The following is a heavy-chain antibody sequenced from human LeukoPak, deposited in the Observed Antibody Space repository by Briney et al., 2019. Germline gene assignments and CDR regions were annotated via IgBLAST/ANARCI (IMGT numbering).Heavy chain of an antibody. J-gene: IGHJ5*02. Sequence: ASVKVSCKASGYTFTSYGISWVRQAPGQGLEWMGWISAYNGNTNYAQKLQGRVTMTTDTSTSTAYMELRSLRSDDTAVYYCARLGDSSGYYPHGWFDPWGQGTLVTVSS. CDR2: ISAYNGNT. CDR3: ARLGDSSGYYPHGWFDP. V-gene: IGHV1-18*01. CDR1: GYTFTSYG. D-gene: IGHD3-22*01.